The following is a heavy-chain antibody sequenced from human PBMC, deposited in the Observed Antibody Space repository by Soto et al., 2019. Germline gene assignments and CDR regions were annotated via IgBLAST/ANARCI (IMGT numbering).Heavy chain of an antibody. CDR1: GFTFIDFA. Sequence: EVQVLESGGGLVQPGGSLRLSCAATGFTFIDFAMSWVRQAQGKGLEWVSRIYGGGNGPHYADSVKGRVTISRDNSKNTLDLQMNSLRAEDTAVYYCAKMEGMDPWAYSFDYWGQGTLVTVSS. CDR3: AKMEGMDPWAYSFDY. V-gene: IGHV3-23*01. CDR2: IYGGGNGP. D-gene: IGHD2-2*03. J-gene: IGHJ4*02.